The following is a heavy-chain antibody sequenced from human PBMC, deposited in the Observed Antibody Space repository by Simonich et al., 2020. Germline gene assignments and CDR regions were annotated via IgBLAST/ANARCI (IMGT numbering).Heavy chain of an antibody. CDR1: GYTFTGYY. V-gene: IGHV1-2*02. Sequence: QVQLVQSGAEVKKPGASVKVSCKASGYTFTGYYMHWVRQAPGQGLEGMGWSNPNSGGKNNAQKFQGRVTMTRDTSISTAYMELSRLRSDDTAVYYCARDRAARYYYYYYMDVWGKGTTVTVSS. D-gene: IGHD6-6*01. CDR3: ARDRAARYYYYYYMDV. J-gene: IGHJ6*03. CDR2: SNPNSGGK.